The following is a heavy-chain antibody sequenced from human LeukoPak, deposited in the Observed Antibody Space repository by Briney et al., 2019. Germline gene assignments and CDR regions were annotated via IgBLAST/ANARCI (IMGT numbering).Heavy chain of an antibody. V-gene: IGHV3-7*01. D-gene: IGHD2-15*01. CDR3: AKDLVVAAPGDY. CDR2: IKQDGSAK. Sequence: GGSLRLSCAASGFTFSGYWMSWVRQAPGKGLEWVANIKQDGSAKYYVDSVKGRFTISRDNSKNTLYLQMNSLRAEDTAVYYCAKDLVVAAPGDYWGQGTLVTVSS. J-gene: IGHJ4*02. CDR1: GFTFSGYW.